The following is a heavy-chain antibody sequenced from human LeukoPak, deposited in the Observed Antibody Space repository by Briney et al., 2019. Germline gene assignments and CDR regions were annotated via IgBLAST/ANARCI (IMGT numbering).Heavy chain of an antibody. CDR1: GFTFDDYA. V-gene: IGHV3-9*01. CDR3: ARDYSGWQYYYYYGMDV. Sequence: GGSLRLSCAASGFTFDDYAMHWVRQAPGKGLEWVSGISWNSGSIGYADSVKGRFTISRDNAKNSLYLQMNSLRAEDTALYYCARDYSGWQYYYYYGMDVWGQGTTVTVSS. CDR2: ISWNSGSI. J-gene: IGHJ6*02. D-gene: IGHD6-19*01.